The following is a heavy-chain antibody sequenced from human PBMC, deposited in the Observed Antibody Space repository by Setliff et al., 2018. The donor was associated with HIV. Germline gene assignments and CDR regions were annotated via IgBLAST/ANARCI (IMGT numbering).Heavy chain of an antibody. CDR2: IKQDGSER. J-gene: IGHJ3*02. CDR1: GGSISSSGYY. D-gene: IGHD1-1*01. CDR3: ARDRTGAHDAFDI. Sequence: ETLSLTCTVSGGSISSSGYYWGWIRQPPGKGLEWVANIKQDGSERYYLDSVKGRFSISRDNAKNSVYLQMNSLRAEDTAVYYCARDRTGAHDAFDIWGQGTMVTVSS. V-gene: IGHV3-7*01.